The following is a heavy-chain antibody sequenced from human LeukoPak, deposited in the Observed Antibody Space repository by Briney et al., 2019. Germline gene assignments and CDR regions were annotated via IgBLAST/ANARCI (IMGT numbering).Heavy chain of an antibody. Sequence: SDSLSLTCAVYGESLSGYYKSWIREPPGKGLEWIGEIKHSGSTNYNPSPKSRVTISVDTSKNQFSLKLSSVTAADTAVYYCARYFVVVPAASSVRFDPWGQGTLVTVSS. CDR1: GESLSGYY. CDR2: IKHSGST. J-gene: IGHJ5*02. CDR3: ARYFVVVPAASSVRFDP. D-gene: IGHD2-2*01. V-gene: IGHV4-34*01.